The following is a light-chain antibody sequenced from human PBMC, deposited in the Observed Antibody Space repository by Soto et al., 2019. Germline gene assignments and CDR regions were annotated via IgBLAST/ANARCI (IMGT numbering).Light chain of an antibody. J-gene: IGLJ1*01. V-gene: IGLV7-46*01. CDR2: DTT. CDR3: LLSYNGPYV. Sequence: QAVVTQEPSLTVSPGGTVTLTCGSSTGAVTNGHYPYWFQQKPGQAPRTLIHDTTNRHSWTPARFSGSLLGGKAALTLSGAQPEDEAEYYCLLSYNGPYVFGTGTKLTVL. CDR1: TGAVTNGHY.